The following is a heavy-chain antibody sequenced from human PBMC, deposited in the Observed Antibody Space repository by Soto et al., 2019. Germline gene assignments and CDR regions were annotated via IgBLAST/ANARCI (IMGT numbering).Heavy chain of an antibody. D-gene: IGHD3-10*01. Sequence: QVQLVQSGAEVKKPGSSVKVSCKASGGNFSSYTISWVRQAPGQGLEWMGRIIPILGIANYAQKFQGRVTITADKSTSTAYMELSSLRSEDTAVYYCARAQGASMVRVVIGYYSYYYGMYVWGKGTTVTVAS. J-gene: IGHJ6*04. CDR2: IIPILGIA. CDR3: ARAQGASMVRVVIGYYSYYYGMYV. V-gene: IGHV1-69*02. CDR1: GGNFSSYT.